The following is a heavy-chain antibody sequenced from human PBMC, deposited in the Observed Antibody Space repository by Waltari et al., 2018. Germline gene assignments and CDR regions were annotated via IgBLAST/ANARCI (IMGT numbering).Heavy chain of an antibody. V-gene: IGHV3-11*01. CDR3: ARGGWFGEPHSSSFDY. D-gene: IGHD3-10*01. CDR1: GFTFSEYY. CDR2: ISGSRDTI. J-gene: IGHJ4*02. Sequence: QVQLVESGGGLVTPGGSLRLSCADSGFTFSEYYVSWIRRGPVNGLDGVAYISGSRDTIYYAESLKGRFTLSRDNAKNSLYLQMNSLSIEDAAVYYCARGGWFGEPHSSSFDYWGQGTLVTVSS.